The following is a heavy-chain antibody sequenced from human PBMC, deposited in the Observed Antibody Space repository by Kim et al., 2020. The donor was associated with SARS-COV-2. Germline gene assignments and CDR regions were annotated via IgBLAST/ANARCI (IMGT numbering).Heavy chain of an antibody. D-gene: IGHD1-26*01. J-gene: IGHJ5*02. CDR1: GYTVTDYS. CDR2: ISGASNKP. Sequence: ASVKVSCKASGYTVTDYSMHWVRQAPGQRLECMGYISGASNKPTYSQKLQGRLTITWDTSANTVYMELRSLRSEDTAVYYCANRGGIVGALAAWGQGTLVTVSS. CDR3: ANRGGIVGALAA. V-gene: IGHV1-3*01.